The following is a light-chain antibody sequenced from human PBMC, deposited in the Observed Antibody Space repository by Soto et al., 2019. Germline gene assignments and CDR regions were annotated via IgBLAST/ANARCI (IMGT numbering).Light chain of an antibody. V-gene: IGLV2-8*01. CDR2: EVV. CDR3: SSYAGGNNWV. CDR1: TRDVGGYNY. Sequence: QSALTQPPSASGSPGQSVSISCTGTTRDVGGYNYVSWYQQHPGQAPKLIIYEVVKRPSGVPDRISGSKSGNTASLTVSGLQIEDEADYYCSSYAGGNNWVFGGGTQLTVL. J-gene: IGLJ3*02.